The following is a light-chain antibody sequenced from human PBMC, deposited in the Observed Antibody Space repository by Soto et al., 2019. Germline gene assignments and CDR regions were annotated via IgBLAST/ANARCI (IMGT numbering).Light chain of an antibody. CDR1: QNIGTW. Sequence: DIEMTQSPSTLSASVGDRVTITCRASQNIGTWLAWYQQKPGKVPKLLIYDASTLEGGVPGRFSGSGSGTEFSLTISSLQPDDFAAYYCQQCNSYSVTFGQGTKVDIK. CDR2: DAS. CDR3: QQCNSYSVT. V-gene: IGKV1-5*01. J-gene: IGKJ1*01.